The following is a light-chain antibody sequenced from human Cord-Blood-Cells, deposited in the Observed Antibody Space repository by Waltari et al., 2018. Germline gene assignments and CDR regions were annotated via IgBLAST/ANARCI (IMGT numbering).Light chain of an antibody. V-gene: IGLV1-40*01. J-gene: IGLJ1*01. CDR1: SSNIGAGYD. CDR2: GNS. Sequence: QSVLTQPPSVSGAPGQRVTISCTGSSSNIGAGYDVHWYQQLPGTAPKLLSYGNSNRPSRVPDRFSGSKSGTSATLAITGLQAEDEADYYCQSYDSSLSGPYVFGTGTKVTVL. CDR3: QSYDSSLSGPYV.